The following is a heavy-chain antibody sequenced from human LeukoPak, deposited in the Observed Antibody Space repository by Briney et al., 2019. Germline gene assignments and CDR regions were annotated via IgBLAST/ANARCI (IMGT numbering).Heavy chain of an antibody. CDR3: ARADLRGYSLDY. V-gene: IGHV3-13*01. CDR2: IGTAGDT. CDR1: GFTFSSYD. D-gene: IGHD5-18*01. J-gene: IGHJ4*02. Sequence: GGSLRLSCAASGFTFSSYDMHWVRQTTGRSLEWVSGIGTAGDTYSPGSVKGRFTISRENAKNSLYLQMNSLRAGDTAVYYCARADLRGYSLDYWGQGTLVTVSS.